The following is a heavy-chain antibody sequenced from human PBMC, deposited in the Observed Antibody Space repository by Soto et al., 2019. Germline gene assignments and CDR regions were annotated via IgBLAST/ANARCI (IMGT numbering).Heavy chain of an antibody. Sequence: GGSLRLSCTASGFTFGDYAMSWVRQAPGKGLEWVGFIRSKAYGGTTEYAASVKGRFTISRDDSKSIAYLQMNGLKTEDTAVYYCTRDRLSSYYDSSGYYNPDAFDIWGQGTMVTVSS. CDR2: IRSKAYGGTT. V-gene: IGHV3-49*04. CDR3: TRDRLSSYYDSSGYYNPDAFDI. D-gene: IGHD3-22*01. CDR1: GFTFGDYA. J-gene: IGHJ3*02.